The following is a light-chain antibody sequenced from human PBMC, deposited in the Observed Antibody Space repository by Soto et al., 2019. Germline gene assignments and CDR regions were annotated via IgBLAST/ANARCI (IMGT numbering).Light chain of an antibody. CDR2: EVS. CDR3: VQSLEFPIT. V-gene: IGKV2D-29*01. CDR1: QSLLHSNGRTY. Sequence: DIVITQTPLSLSVIPGQPASISCKSGQSLLHSNGRTYLYWYLQKPGQPPQLLIYEVSNRFSGVHDRVSGSGSGTDVTLKISRVEAEDVGVYYCVQSLEFPITLGQGTRLEIK. J-gene: IGKJ5*01.